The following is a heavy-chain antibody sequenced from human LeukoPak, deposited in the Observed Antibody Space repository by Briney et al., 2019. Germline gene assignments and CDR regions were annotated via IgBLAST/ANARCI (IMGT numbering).Heavy chain of an antibody. CDR3: ARAPVVGSGYYYDY. CDR2: MNPNSGNT. CDR1: GYTFTSYD. Sequence: ASVTVSCKASGYTFTSYDINWVRQATGQGLEWMGWMNPNSGNTGYAQKFQGRVTMTRNTSISTAYMELSSLRSEDTAVYYCARAPVVGSGYYYDYWGRGTLVTVSS. D-gene: IGHD3-22*01. J-gene: IGHJ4*02. V-gene: IGHV1-8*01.